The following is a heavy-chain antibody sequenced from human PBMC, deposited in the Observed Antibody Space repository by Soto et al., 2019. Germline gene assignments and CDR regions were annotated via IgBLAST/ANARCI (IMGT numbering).Heavy chain of an antibody. D-gene: IGHD6-13*01. Sequence: ASVKVSCKASGYTFTGYYMHWVLQAPVQVLEWMGWINPNSGGTNYAQKFQGRVTMTRDTSISTAYMELSRLRSDDTAVYYCARGAAAGTVYYYYGMDVWGQGTTVTVSS. CDR1: GYTFTGYY. J-gene: IGHJ6*02. CDR3: ARGAAAGTVYYYYGMDV. CDR2: INPNSGGT. V-gene: IGHV1-2*02.